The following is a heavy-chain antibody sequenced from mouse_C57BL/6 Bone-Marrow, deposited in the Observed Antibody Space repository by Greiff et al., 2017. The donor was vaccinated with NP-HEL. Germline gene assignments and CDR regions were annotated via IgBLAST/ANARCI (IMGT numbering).Heavy chain of an antibody. CDR1: GFNIKDDY. CDR3: RGSNYVSDY. D-gene: IGHD2-5*01. J-gene: IGHJ2*01. Sequence: EVQLQQSGAELVRPGASVKLSCTASGFNIKDDYMHWVKQRPEQGLEWIGWIDPENGDTEYASKFQGKATITADTSSNTAYLQLSSLTSEDTAVYYCRGSNYVSDYWGQGTTLTVSS. CDR2: IDPENGDT. V-gene: IGHV14-4*01.